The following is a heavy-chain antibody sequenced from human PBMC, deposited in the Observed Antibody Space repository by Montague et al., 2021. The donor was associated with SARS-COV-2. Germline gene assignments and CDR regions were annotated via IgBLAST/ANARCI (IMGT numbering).Heavy chain of an antibody. V-gene: IGHV4-34*01. J-gene: IGHJ4*02. D-gene: IGHD1-26*01. CDR2: INHSGNT. CDR1: GGSFSGYY. Sequence: SETLSLTCAVYGGSFSGYYWTWIRQSPGKGLEWIAEINHSGNTNYNFNPSLRSRVTTSVDTSKSQFSLKLSSVTAADTGVYYCARWDPQTLTLIGLRCKSASDYWGQGTLVTVSS. CDR3: ARWDPQTLTLIGLRCKSASDY.